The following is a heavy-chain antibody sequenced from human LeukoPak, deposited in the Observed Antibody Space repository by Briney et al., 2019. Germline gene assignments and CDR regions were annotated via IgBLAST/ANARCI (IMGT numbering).Heavy chain of an antibody. CDR3: AKDRTSSGWSFDY. V-gene: IGHV3-30*02. D-gene: IGHD6-19*01. CDR1: GFTFSSYG. Sequence: GGSLRLSCAASGFTFSSYGMHWVRQAPGKGLEWVAFIRYDGSNKYYADSVKGRFTISRDNSKNTLYLQMNSLRAEDTAVYYCAKDRTSSGWSFDYWGQGTLVTVSS. J-gene: IGHJ4*02. CDR2: IRYDGSNK.